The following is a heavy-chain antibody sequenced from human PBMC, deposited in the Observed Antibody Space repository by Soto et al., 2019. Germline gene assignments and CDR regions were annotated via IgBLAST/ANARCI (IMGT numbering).Heavy chain of an antibody. CDR1: GFTFSSYE. CDR3: ARNSGYDYYDSSGIDH. Sequence: PGGSLRLSCAASGFTFSSYEMNWVRQAPGKGLEWVSYISSSGSTIYYADSVKGRFTISRDNAKNSLYLQMNSLRAEDTAVYYCARNSGYDYYDSSGIDHWGQGTLVTVSS. J-gene: IGHJ4*02. V-gene: IGHV3-48*03. D-gene: IGHD3-22*01. CDR2: ISSSGSTI.